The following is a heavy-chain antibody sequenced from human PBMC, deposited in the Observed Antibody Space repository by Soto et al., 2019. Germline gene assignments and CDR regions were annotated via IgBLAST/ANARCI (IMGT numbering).Heavy chain of an antibody. D-gene: IGHD2-2*01. J-gene: IGHJ4*02. CDR3: ARDVVDVLRGYYFDY. Sequence: EVQLVESGGGLVQPGGSLRLSCAASGFTFSSYWMSWVRQAPGKGLEWVANIKQDGSEKYYVDSVKGRFTISRDNAKNPLYLQRNSLRAEDTAVYYCARDVVDVLRGYYFDYWGQGTLVTVSS. CDR2: IKQDGSEK. V-gene: IGHV3-7*01. CDR1: GFTFSSYW.